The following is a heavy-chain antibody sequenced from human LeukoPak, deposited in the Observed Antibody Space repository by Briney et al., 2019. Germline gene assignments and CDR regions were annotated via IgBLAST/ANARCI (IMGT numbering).Heavy chain of an antibody. J-gene: IGHJ4*02. Sequence: GGSLRLSCAASGFTFSSSAMSWVRQAPGKGLEWVSSISGSGSGGSTYYADSVKGRFTISRDNSKNTLYLQMNSLRAEDTAVYYCAKSRYNRFDYWGQGTLVTVSS. D-gene: IGHD5-24*01. V-gene: IGHV3-23*01. CDR2: ISGSGSGGST. CDR3: AKSRYNRFDY. CDR1: GFTFSSSA.